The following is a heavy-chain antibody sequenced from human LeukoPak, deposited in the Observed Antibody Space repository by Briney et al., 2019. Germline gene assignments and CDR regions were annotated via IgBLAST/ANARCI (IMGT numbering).Heavy chain of an antibody. CDR1: GYFIRSGYY. D-gene: IGHD3-10*01. CDR3: ARRRITMVRGRRFNWFDP. J-gene: IGHJ5*02. V-gene: IGHV4-38-2*02. CDR2: INHSGST. Sequence: SETLSLTCTVSGYFIRSGYYWGWIRQPPGKGLEWIGEINHSGSTNYNPSLKSRVTISVDTSKNQFSLKLSSVTAADTAVYYCARRRITMVRGRRFNWFDPWGQGTLVTVSS.